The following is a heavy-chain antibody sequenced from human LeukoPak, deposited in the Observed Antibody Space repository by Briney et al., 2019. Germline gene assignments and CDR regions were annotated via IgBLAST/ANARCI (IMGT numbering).Heavy chain of an antibody. D-gene: IGHD2-2*01. CDR3: ASSLGYCSSTSCYQWPAYFDY. J-gene: IGHJ4*02. CDR1: GGSISSYY. Sequence: PSETLSLTCTVSGGSISSYYWSWIRQPAGKGLEWIGRIYTSGSTNYNPSLKSRVTISVDTSKNQFSLKLSSVTAADTAVYYCASSLGYCSSTSCYQWPAYFDYWGQGTLVTVSS. V-gene: IGHV4-4*07. CDR2: IYTSGST.